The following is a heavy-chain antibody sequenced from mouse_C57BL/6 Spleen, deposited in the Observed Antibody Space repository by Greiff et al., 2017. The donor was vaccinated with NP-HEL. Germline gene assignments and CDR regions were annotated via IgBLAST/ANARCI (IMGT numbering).Heavy chain of an antibody. J-gene: IGHJ3*01. Sequence: EVMLVESGGGLVKPGGSLKLSCAASGFTFSSYAMSWVRQTPEKRLEWVATISDGGSYTYYPDNVKGRFTISRDNAKNNLYLQMSHLKSEDTAMYYCARRSGTDPWFAYWGQGTLVTVSA. V-gene: IGHV5-4*03. CDR1: GFTFSSYA. D-gene: IGHD4-1*01. CDR2: ISDGGSYT. CDR3: ARRSGTDPWFAY.